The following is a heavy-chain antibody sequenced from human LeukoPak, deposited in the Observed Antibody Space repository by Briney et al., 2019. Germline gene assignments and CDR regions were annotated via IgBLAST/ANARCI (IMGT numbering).Heavy chain of an antibody. J-gene: IGHJ5*02. D-gene: IGHD4-23*01. CDR1: GYTFTSYD. Sequence: ASVKVSCKASGYTFTSYDLNWVRQATGQGLEWIGWMNPNSGDTGYAQKFQGRVTLTRSTSISTAYMELRSLTSEDTAVYYCARDYGGNSGWFDPWGQGTLVTVSS. V-gene: IGHV1-8*01. CDR3: ARDYGGNSGWFDP. CDR2: MNPNSGDT.